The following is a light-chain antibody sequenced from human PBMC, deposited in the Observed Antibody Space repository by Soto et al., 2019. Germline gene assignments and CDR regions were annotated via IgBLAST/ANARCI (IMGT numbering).Light chain of an antibody. V-gene: IGKV3-20*01. CDR3: QQYIDSPRT. CDR1: QTVNRNY. Sequence: EIVLTQSPGTLALSLGDGATLSCRASQTVNRNYFAWYHQKHGQPPRLLIYGVPNRATSVPDRFSGGGSGTEFTLTIVSLEPDDLGTYYCQQYIDSPRTFGQGTRVEVK. J-gene: IGKJ1*01. CDR2: GVP.